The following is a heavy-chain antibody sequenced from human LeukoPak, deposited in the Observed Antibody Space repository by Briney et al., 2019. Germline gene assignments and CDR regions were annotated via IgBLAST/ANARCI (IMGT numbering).Heavy chain of an antibody. CDR3: ARDAENSGSYYFDY. CDR2: INPNSGAI. CDR1: GYTFTGYY. V-gene: IGHV1-2*06. Sequence: ASVKVSCKASGYTFTGYYMYWVRQAPGQGLEWMGRINPNSGAINYAQKFQGRVTMTRDTSVSTAYMELSRLRSDDTAVYYCARDAENSGSYYFDYWGQGTLVTVSS. J-gene: IGHJ4*02. D-gene: IGHD1-26*01.